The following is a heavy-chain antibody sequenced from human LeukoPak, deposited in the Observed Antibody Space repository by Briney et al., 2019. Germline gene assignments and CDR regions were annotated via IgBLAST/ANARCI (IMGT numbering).Heavy chain of an antibody. J-gene: IGHJ4*02. CDR2: ISGSGGST. CDR1: GFTFSSYA. Sequence: PGGSLRLSCAASGFTFSSYAMSWVRQAPGKGLEWVSAISGSGGSTYYADSVKGRFTIPRDNSKSTLYLQMSSLRAEDTAVYYCASRGYSYGFYYFDYWGQGTLVTVSS. D-gene: IGHD5-18*01. V-gene: IGHV3-23*01. CDR3: ASRGYSYGFYYFDY.